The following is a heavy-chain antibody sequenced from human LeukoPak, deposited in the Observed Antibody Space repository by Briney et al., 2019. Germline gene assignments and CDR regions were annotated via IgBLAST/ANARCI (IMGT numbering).Heavy chain of an antibody. J-gene: IGHJ4*02. CDR1: GGSISSSSYY. Sequence: PSETLSLTCTVSGGSISSSSYYWGWIRQPPGKGLEWIGSIYYSGSTYYNPSLKSRVTISVDTSKNQFSLKLSSVTAADTAVYYCARDKEGLFDYWGQGTLVTVSS. CDR3: ARDKEGLFDY. D-gene: IGHD2-15*01. V-gene: IGHV4-39*07. CDR2: IYYSGST.